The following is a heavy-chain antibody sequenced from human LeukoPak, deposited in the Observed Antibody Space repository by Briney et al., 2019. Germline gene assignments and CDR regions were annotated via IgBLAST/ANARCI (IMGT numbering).Heavy chain of an antibody. V-gene: IGHV1-2*02. J-gene: IGHJ3*01. CDR2: IDPNSGVT. D-gene: IGHD1-26*01. CDR1: GYTLTDNH. Sequence: ASVKVSCKASGYTLTDNHLYWVRQAPGQGLEWMGWIDPNSGVTNFAQNFQGRLTMTTDTSISIAYMELSRLTSDDTTVYYCARELGINAFDVWGQGTLVTVSS. CDR3: ARELGINAFDV.